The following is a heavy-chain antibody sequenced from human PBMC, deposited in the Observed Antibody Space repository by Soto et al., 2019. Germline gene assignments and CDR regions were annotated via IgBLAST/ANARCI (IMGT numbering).Heavy chain of an antibody. CDR3: ARVPKLVKHAFDI. J-gene: IGHJ3*02. CDR1: GYTFTGYY. CDR2: INPNSGGT. V-gene: IGHV1-2*02. Sequence: ASVKVSCKASGYTFTGYYMHWVRPAPGQGLEWMGWINPNSGGTNSAQKFQCRVTMTMDTSIRTAYMELRRLRSDDTAVYYCARVPKLVKHAFDIWGQGTMGTVSS.